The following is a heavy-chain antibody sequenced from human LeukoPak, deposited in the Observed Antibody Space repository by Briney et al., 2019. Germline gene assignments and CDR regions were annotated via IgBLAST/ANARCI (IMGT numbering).Heavy chain of an antibody. D-gene: IGHD3-3*01. Sequence: SQTLSLTCTVSGGSISSGSYYWSWIRQPAGKGLEWIGRIYTSGSTNYNPSLKSRVTISVDTSKNQFSLKLSSVTAADTAVYYCARDTLLPPNNYDFWSGQLREPRYYFDYWGQGTLVTVSS. J-gene: IGHJ4*02. CDR2: IYTSGST. CDR1: GGSISSGSYY. V-gene: IGHV4-61*02. CDR3: ARDTLLPPNNYDFWSGQLREPRYYFDY.